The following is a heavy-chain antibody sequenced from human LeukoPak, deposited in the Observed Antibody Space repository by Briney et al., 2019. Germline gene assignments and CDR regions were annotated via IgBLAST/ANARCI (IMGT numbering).Heavy chain of an antibody. CDR1: GGTFSSYA. D-gene: IGHD6-13*01. CDR3: ARERPPGDSSSWFLEGYFDI. J-gene: IGHJ4*02. V-gene: IGHV1-69*05. Sequence: SVKVSCKASGGTFSSYAITWVRQAPGQGLEWMGRIIPIFGTANYAQKFQGRVTITTDESTSTAYMELGTLRSDDTAVYYCARERPPGDSSSWFLEGYFDIWGQGTLVTVSS. CDR2: IIPIFGTA.